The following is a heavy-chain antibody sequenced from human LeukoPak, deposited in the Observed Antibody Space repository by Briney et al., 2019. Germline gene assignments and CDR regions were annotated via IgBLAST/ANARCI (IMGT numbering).Heavy chain of an antibody. J-gene: IGHJ5*02. CDR1: GGSISSGSYY. V-gene: IGHV4-61*02. CDR3: ARERVWRYCGGDSCGWFDP. CDR2: IYTSGST. D-gene: IGHD2-21*02. Sequence: SETLSLTCTVSGGSISSGSYYWSWIRQPAGKGLEWIGRIYTSGSTNYNPSLKSRVTISVDTSKNQFSLKLSSVTAADTAVYYCARERVWRYCGGDSCGWFDPWGQGTLVTVSS.